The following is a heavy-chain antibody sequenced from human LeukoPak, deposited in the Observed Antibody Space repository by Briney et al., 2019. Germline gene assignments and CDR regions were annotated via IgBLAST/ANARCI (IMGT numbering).Heavy chain of an antibody. CDR1: GFTFNIYA. J-gene: IGHJ1*01. CDR3: AKDQGIQLWLKYFQH. CDR2: ISGSGGTI. Sequence: GGSLRLSCAASGFTFNIYAMSWVRQAPGKGLEWVSGISGSGGTIYYADSVKGRFTISRDNSKNTLHLQMNSLRAEDTAVYYCAKDQGIQLWLKYFQHWGQGTLVTVSS. V-gene: IGHV3-23*01. D-gene: IGHD5-18*01.